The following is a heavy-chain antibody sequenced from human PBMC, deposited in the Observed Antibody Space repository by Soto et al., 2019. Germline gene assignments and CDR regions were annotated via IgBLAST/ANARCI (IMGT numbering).Heavy chain of an antibody. V-gene: IGHV1-69*01. Sequence: QVQLVQSGAEVTKPGSSVKVSCKASGGTFSSYAISWVRQAPGQGLEWMGGIIPIFGTANYAQKFQGRVTITADESTSTAYMELSSLRSEDTAVYYCARDREYDSSGYYPLYWYFDLWGRGTLVTVSS. CDR2: IIPIFGTA. D-gene: IGHD3-22*01. CDR3: ARDREYDSSGYYPLYWYFDL. CDR1: GGTFSSYA. J-gene: IGHJ2*01.